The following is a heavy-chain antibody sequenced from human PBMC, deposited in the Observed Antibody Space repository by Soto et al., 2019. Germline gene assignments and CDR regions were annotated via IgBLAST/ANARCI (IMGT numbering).Heavy chain of an antibody. D-gene: IGHD6-13*01. Sequence: PGGSLRLSCAASGFTFSSYAMHWVRQAPGKGLEWVAVISYDGSNKYYADSVKGRFTISRDNSKNTLYLQMNSLRAEDTAVYYCARSPPAAAGHYYYYGMDVWGQGTTVTVSS. V-gene: IGHV3-30-3*01. CDR3: ARSPPAAAGHYYYYGMDV. CDR1: GFTFSSYA. J-gene: IGHJ6*02. CDR2: ISYDGSNK.